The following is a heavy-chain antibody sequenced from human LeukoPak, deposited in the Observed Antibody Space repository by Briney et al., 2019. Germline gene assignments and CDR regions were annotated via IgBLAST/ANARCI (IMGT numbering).Heavy chain of an antibody. CDR2: IIPILGIA. D-gene: IGHD5-18*01. CDR3: ARGGYSYGYSRGPRWFDP. J-gene: IGHJ5*02. CDR1: GGTFSSYA. Sequence: ASVKVSCKASGGTFSSYAISWVRQAPGQGLEWMGRIIPILGIANYAQKFQGRVTITADKSTSIAYMELSSLRSEDTAVYYCARGGYSYGYSRGPRWFDPWGQGTLVTVSS. V-gene: IGHV1-69*04.